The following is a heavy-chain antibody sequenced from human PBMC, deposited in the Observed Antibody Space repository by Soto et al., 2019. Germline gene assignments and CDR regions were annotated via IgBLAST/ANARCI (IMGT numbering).Heavy chain of an antibody. CDR3: ARRARPDFYYMDV. CDR1: GFTFSSYA. J-gene: IGHJ6*03. CDR2: ISGNGVGT. D-gene: IGHD6-6*01. Sequence: PGGSLSLSCAASGFTFSSYAMSWVRQAPGKGLEWVSAISGNGVGTYYANSVQGRFTISRDNSKNTVYLQMGSLRPEDMAVYYCARRARPDFYYMDVWGKGTTVTVSS. V-gene: IGHV3-64*01.